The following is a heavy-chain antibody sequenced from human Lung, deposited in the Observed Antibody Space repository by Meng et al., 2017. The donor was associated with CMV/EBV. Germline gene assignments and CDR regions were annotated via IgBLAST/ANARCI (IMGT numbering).Heavy chain of an antibody. CDR3: ARDLKGTTVTATGLYGMDV. V-gene: IGHV1-2*02. CDR2: MNPDRGAV. CDR1: GYTFTGYY. D-gene: IGHD4-11*01. J-gene: IGHJ6*02. Sequence: ASXXVFXKASGYTFTGYYILWVRQAPGQGLEWMGWMNPDRGAVNYVQKFQGRVTMTRDSSISTAYMELSRLRSDDTAAYYCARDLKGTTVTATGLYGMDVWXQGTTVTVSS.